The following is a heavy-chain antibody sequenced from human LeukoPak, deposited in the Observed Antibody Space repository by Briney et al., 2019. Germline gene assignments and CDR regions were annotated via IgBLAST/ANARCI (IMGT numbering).Heavy chain of an antibody. CDR3: AGSSGYFVARYYYYMDV. J-gene: IGHJ6*03. V-gene: IGHV3-21*01. CDR2: ISSSSSYI. D-gene: IGHD3-22*01. CDR1: GFTFSSYS. Sequence: PGGSLRLSCAASGFTFSSYSMNWVRQAPGKGLEWVSSISSSSSYIYYADSMKGRFTISRDNAKNSLYLQMNSPRAEDTAVYYCAGSSGYFVARYYYYMDVWGKGTTVTISS.